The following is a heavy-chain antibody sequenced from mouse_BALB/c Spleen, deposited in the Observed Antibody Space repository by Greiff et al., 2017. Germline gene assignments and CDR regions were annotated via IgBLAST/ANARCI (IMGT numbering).Heavy chain of an antibody. CDR3: ARESPGRGLAY. J-gene: IGHJ3*01. CDR2: ISNGGGST. V-gene: IGHV5-12-2*01. Sequence: EVHLVESGGGLVKPGGSLKLSCAASGFTFSSYTMSWVRQTPEKRLEWVAYISNGGGSTYYPDTVKGRFTISRDNAKNTLYLQMSSLKSEDTAMYYCARESPGRGLAYWGQGTLVTVSA. CDR1: GFTFSSYT.